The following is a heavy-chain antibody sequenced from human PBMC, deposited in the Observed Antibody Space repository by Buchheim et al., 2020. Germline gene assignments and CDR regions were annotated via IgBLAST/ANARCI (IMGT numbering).Heavy chain of an antibody. CDR2: ISGSGGST. D-gene: IGHD3-10*01. J-gene: IGHJ6*02. Sequence: EVQLLESGGGLVQPGGSLRLSCAASGFTFSSYAMSWVRQAPGKGLEWVSAISGSGGSTYYADSVKGRFTISRDNSKNTLYLQMNSLRAEDTAVYYCAKDGEGWWFGEFYYYYYGMDVWGQGTT. CDR1: GFTFSSYA. V-gene: IGHV3-23*01. CDR3: AKDGEGWWFGEFYYYYYGMDV.